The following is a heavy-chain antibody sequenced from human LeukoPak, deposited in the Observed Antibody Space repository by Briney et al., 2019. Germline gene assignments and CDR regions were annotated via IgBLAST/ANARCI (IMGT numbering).Heavy chain of an antibody. D-gene: IGHD6-19*01. CDR2: IYTSGST. CDR3: ARHSVTVAGSFDY. Sequence: SETLSLTCTVSGGSISSYYWSWIQQPPGKGLEWIGYIYTSGSTNYNPSLKSRVTISVDTSKNQFSLKLSSVTAADTAVYYCARHSVTVAGSFDYWGQGTLVIVSS. CDR1: GGSISSYY. V-gene: IGHV4-4*09. J-gene: IGHJ4*02.